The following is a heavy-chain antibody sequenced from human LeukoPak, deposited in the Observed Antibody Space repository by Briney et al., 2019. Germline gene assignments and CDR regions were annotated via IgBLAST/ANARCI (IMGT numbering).Heavy chain of an antibody. D-gene: IGHD3-16*01. CDR2: ISSSGSTI. J-gene: IGHJ6*02. V-gene: IGHV3-11*01. CDR1: GFTFSDYY. CDR3: ATDNFDYARWMDV. Sequence: AGSLRLSCAASGFTFSDYYMSWIRQAPGKGREWVSYISSSGSTIYYADSVKGRFTISRDNAKNSLYLQMNSLRAEDTAVYYCATDNFDYARWMDVWGQGTTVTVSS.